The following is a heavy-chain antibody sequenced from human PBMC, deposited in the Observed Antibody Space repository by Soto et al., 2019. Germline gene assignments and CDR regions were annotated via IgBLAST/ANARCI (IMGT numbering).Heavy chain of an antibody. CDR2: INAGNGNT. Sequence: ASVKVSCKASGYTFTSYAMHWVRQAPGQRLEWMGWINAGNGNTKYSQKFQGRVTITRDTSASTAYMELSSLRSEDTAVYYCAADSAGATAIDYWGQGTLVTVSS. CDR1: GYTFTSYA. J-gene: IGHJ4*02. V-gene: IGHV1-3*01. CDR3: AADSAGATAIDY. D-gene: IGHD1-26*01.